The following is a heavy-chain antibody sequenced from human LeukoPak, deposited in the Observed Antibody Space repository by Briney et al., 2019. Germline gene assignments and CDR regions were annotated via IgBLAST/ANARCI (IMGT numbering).Heavy chain of an antibody. J-gene: IGHJ6*03. D-gene: IGHD6-13*01. CDR3: ARGGTAAGILSPTYYMDV. Sequence: NPSETLSLTCTVSGGSISSYYWSWIRQPAGKGLEWIGRNYTSGSTNYNPSLKSRVTMSVDTSKNQFYLKLSSVTAADTAVYYCARGGTAAGILSPTYYMDVWGKGTTVTVSS. CDR1: GGSISSYY. V-gene: IGHV4-4*07. CDR2: NYTSGST.